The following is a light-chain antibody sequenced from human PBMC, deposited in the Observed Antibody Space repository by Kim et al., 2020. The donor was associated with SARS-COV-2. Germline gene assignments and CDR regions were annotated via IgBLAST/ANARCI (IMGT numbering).Light chain of an antibody. CDR1: QSVSSAS. V-gene: IGKV3-20*01. J-gene: IGKJ1*01. Sequence: EIVLTQSPGTLSLSPGERATLSCRASQSVSSASLAWHQQKPGQPPRLLIYGSSNRATGIPDRFSGSGSGTDFTLTISRLEPEDFAVYYCQQKRTFGQGTKVDIK. CDR2: GSS. CDR3: QQKRT.